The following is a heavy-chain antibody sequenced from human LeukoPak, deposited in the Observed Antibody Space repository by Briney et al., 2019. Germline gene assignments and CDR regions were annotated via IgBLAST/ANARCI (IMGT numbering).Heavy chain of an antibody. CDR2: INPSGGST. CDR1: GYTFTGYY. J-gene: IGHJ4*02. Sequence: SVKVSCKASGYTFTGYYMHWVRQAPGQGLEWMGIINPSGGSTSYAQKFQGRVTMTRDTSTSTVYMELSSLRSEDTAVYYCARAATDYDFWSGYYTSYFDYWGQGTLVTVSS. CDR3: ARAATDYDFWSGYYTSYFDY. D-gene: IGHD3-3*01. V-gene: IGHV1-46*03.